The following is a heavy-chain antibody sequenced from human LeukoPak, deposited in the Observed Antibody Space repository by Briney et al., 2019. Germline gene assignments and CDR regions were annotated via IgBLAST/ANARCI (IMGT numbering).Heavy chain of an antibody. Sequence: GGSLRLSCAASGFTFSSFGMHWVCQAPGKGLEWVAFIWYGGSNKYYADSVKGRFTISRDNSKNTVFLQMNSLRAEDTAIYYCARPPMGGVWYFDLWGRGTLVTVSS. J-gene: IGHJ2*01. CDR2: IWYGGSNK. CDR3: ARPPMGGVWYFDL. CDR1: GFTFSSFG. D-gene: IGHD2-8*01. V-gene: IGHV3-33*01.